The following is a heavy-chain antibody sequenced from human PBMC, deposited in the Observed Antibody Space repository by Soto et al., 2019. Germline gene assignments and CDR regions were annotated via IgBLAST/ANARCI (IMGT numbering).Heavy chain of an antibody. Sequence: GGSLRLSCAASGFTFSNYAMSWARQAPGKGLEWVSGLLRSGSTTYYADSVKGRFTISSDKSANSLYLQMDSLRAEDTAVYYCAKDAVSGDGVWLLDSWGQGTVVTVSS. J-gene: IGHJ5*02. D-gene: IGHD4-17*01. CDR2: LLRSGSTT. CDR1: GFTFSNYA. V-gene: IGHV3-23*01. CDR3: AKDAVSGDGVWLLDS.